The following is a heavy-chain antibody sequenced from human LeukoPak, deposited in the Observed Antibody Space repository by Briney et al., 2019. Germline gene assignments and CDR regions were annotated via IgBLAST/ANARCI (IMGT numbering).Heavy chain of an antibody. Sequence: ASVKVSCKASGYTFTGYYMHWVRQAPGQGLEWMGWMNPSSGDTGYAQKFQGRVTITWNTSISTAYMEVSSLRSEDTAVYYCARFGGRAAKDDRLDYWGQGTLVTVSS. D-gene: IGHD3-16*01. CDR3: ARFGGRAAKDDRLDY. CDR2: MNPSSGDT. J-gene: IGHJ4*02. V-gene: IGHV1-8*03. CDR1: GYTFTGYY.